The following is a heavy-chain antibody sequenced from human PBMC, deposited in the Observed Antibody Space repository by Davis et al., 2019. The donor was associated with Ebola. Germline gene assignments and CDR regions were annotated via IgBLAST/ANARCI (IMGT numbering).Heavy chain of an antibody. D-gene: IGHD3-3*01. CDR2: ISASGGRA. CDR3: ARSGLSFGVVKYHYGMDV. CDR1: GFTFITYT. Sequence: GESLKISCAASGFTFITYTMTWVRQAPGKGLEWVSAISASGGRAYYADSVKGRFTISRDNSKNTVYLQMNSLRAEDTAVYYCARSGLSFGVVKYHYGMDVWGKGTTVTVSS. J-gene: IGHJ6*04. V-gene: IGHV3-23*01.